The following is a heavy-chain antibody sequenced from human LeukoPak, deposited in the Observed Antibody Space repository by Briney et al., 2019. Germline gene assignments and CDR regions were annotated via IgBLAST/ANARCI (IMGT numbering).Heavy chain of an antibody. J-gene: IGHJ4*02. CDR1: GFTFSSYA. D-gene: IGHD3-22*01. V-gene: IGHV3-23*01. Sequence: GGSLRLSCAASGFTFSSYAMSWVRQAPGKGLEWVSVITGSGNPYYADSVKGRFIISRDNTKNTLYLQMNSLRAEDTAVYYCARSLIYSSGFYDYWGQGTLVTVSS. CDR3: ARSLIYSSGFYDY. CDR2: ITGSGNP.